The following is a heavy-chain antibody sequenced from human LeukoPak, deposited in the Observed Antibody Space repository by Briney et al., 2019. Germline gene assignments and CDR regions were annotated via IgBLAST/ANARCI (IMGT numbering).Heavy chain of an antibody. V-gene: IGHV1-18*01. D-gene: IGHD2-8*02. CDR1: GYMFSNYG. J-gene: IGHJ4*02. CDR3: ARASAHWSDY. Sequence: GASVKVSCKASGYMFSNYGISWVRQAPGQGLEWMGWIRVYNGNTNYAQKFQGRLTMTTDTSTSTAYMELRSLTSDDTAIYYCARASAHWSDYWGQGTLVTVS. CDR2: IRVYNGNT.